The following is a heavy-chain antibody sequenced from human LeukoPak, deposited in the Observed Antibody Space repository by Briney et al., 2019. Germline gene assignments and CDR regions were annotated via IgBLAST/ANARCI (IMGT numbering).Heavy chain of an antibody. CDR2: ISAYNGNT. CDR3: ARDLMAAAVGANYYGMDV. CDR1: GYTFTSYG. D-gene: IGHD6-13*01. J-gene: IGHJ6*02. V-gene: IGHV1-18*01. Sequence: ASVKVSCTASGYTFTSYGISWVRQAPGQGLEWMGWISAYNGNTNYAQKLQGRVTMTTDTSTSTAYMELRSLRSDDTAVYYCARDLMAAAVGANYYGMDVWGQGTTVTVSS.